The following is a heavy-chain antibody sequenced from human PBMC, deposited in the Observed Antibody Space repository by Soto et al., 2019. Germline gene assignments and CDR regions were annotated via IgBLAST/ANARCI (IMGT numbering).Heavy chain of an antibody. CDR1: GGSIRSSTYQ. V-gene: IGHV4-39*07. Sequence: PSETLSLTCTVSGGSIRSSTYQWGWIRQPPGRGLEWIGSAYYSGSTNYNPSLKSRVTISVDTSKNQFSLNLSSVTAVDTAVYYCARDFCGGDCSDDYYYYAMDVWGQGTTVTVSS. CDR3: ARDFCGGDCSDDYYYYAMDV. D-gene: IGHD2-21*02. J-gene: IGHJ6*02. CDR2: AYYSGST.